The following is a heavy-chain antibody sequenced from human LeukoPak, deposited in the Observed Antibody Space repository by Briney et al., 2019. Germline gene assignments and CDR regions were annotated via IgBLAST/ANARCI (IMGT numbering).Heavy chain of an antibody. CDR2: ISSNGGST. CDR1: GFTFSSYA. Sequence: GGSLRLSCAASGFTFSSYAMHWVRQAPGKGLEDVSAISSNGGSTYYANSVKGRFTISRDNSKNTLYLQMGSLRAEDMAVYYCARDRESDFWSGYRYYYYYYGMDVWGQGTTVTVSS. CDR3: ARDRESDFWSGYRYYYYYYGMDV. V-gene: IGHV3-64*01. D-gene: IGHD3-3*01. J-gene: IGHJ6*02.